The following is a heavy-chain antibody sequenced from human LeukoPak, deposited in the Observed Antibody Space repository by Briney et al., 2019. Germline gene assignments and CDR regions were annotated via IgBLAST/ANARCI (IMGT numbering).Heavy chain of an antibody. D-gene: IGHD3-10*01. V-gene: IGHV3-15*01. J-gene: IGHJ4*02. Sequence: GGSLRLSCAASGFTFSNAWMSWVRQAPGKGLEWVGRIKSKTDGGTTDYAAPVKGRFTISRDDSENTLFLQMNSLKTEDTAVYYCTTDGLMVRGVMHNDWGQGTLVTVSS. CDR3: TTDGLMVRGVMHND. CDR2: IKSKTDGGTT. CDR1: GFTFSNAW.